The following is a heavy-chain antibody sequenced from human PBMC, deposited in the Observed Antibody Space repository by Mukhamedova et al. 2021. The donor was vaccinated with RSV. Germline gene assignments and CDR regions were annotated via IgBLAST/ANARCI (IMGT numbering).Heavy chain of an antibody. J-gene: IGHJ6*02. D-gene: IGHD3-10*01. CDR2: WGST. CDR3: ARNVGFGEVYYYYGMDV. V-gene: IGHV3-66*03. Sequence: WGSTYYADSVKGRFTISRDTSKNTLYLQMNSLRAEDTAVYYCARNVGFGEVYYYYGMDVWGQGTTVTVSS.